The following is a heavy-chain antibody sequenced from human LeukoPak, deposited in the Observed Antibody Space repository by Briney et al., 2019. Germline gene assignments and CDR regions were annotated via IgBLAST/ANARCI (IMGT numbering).Heavy chain of an antibody. CDR1: GGSISSGDYY. J-gene: IGHJ5*02. Sequence: SETLSLTCTVSGGSISSGDYYWSWIRQPPGKGLEWIGYIYYSGSTYYNPSLKSRVTIPVDTSKNQFSLKLSSVTAADTAVYYCAREGGRTVTTRMTWGQGTLVTVSS. CDR3: AREGGRTVTTRMT. CDR2: IYYSGST. D-gene: IGHD4-17*01. V-gene: IGHV4-30-4*01.